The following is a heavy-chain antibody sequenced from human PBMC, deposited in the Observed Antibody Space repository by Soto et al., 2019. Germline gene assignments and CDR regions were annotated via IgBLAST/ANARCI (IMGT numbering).Heavy chain of an antibody. CDR2: IYPGDSDA. CDR1: GYTFSKYW. CDR3: ARQGGEYNTMSDY. V-gene: IGHV5-51*01. J-gene: IGHJ4*02. D-gene: IGHD3-10*01. Sequence: GESLKISCKGSGYTFSKYWIGWVRQTPGKGLEWMGMIYPGDSDARYSPSFEGQVTFSVDKSINTAYLQWNSLKASGTAMYYCARQGGEYNTMSDYWGQGTLVTVSS.